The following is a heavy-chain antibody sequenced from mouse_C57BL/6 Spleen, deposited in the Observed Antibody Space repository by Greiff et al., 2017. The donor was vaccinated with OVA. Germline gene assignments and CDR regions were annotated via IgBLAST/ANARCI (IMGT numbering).Heavy chain of an antibody. CDR1: GYAFTNYL. D-gene: IGHD2-4*01. V-gene: IGHV1-54*01. CDR3: ARFDDDGYYFDY. J-gene: IGHJ2*01. Sequence: VQLKESGAELVRPGTSVKVSCKASGYAFTNYLIEWVKQRPGQGLEWIGVINPGSGGTNYNEKFKGKATLTADKSSSTAYMQLSSLTCEDSAVYFGARFDDDGYYFDYWGQGTTLTVSS. CDR2: INPGSGGT.